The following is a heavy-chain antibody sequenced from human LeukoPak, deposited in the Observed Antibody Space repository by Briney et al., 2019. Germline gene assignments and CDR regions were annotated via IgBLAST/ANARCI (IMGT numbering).Heavy chain of an antibody. Sequence: ASVKVSFKVSGYTLTELSMHWVRQAPGKGLEWMGGFDPEDGETIYAQKFQGRVTMTEDTSTDKAYMELSSPRSEDTAVYYCATRLVWSGYHYYFDYWGQGTLVTVSS. J-gene: IGHJ4*02. CDR1: GYTLTELS. D-gene: IGHD3-3*01. CDR3: ATRLVWSGYHYYFDY. V-gene: IGHV1-24*01. CDR2: FDPEDGET.